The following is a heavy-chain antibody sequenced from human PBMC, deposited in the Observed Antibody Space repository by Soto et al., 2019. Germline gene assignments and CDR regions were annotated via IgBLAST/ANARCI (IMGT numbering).Heavy chain of an antibody. CDR2: IYRSGYT. D-gene: IGHD3-10*01. Sequence: SETLSLTCSVSGGSISSSSYYWGWIRQPPGKGLEWIGSIYRSGYTYDNPSLKSRLTISVDTSTNQFSLKLSSVTAADTAVYYCARFTLFREINDICWFAPWGHGTLVTVSS. J-gene: IGHJ5*02. V-gene: IGHV4-39*01. CDR3: ARFTLFREINDICWFAP. CDR1: GGSISSSSYY.